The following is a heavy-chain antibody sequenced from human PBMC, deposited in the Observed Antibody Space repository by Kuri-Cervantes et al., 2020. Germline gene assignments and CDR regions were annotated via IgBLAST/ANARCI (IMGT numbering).Heavy chain of an antibody. D-gene: IGHD3-3*01. CDR3: AKVTYYDFWSGYYEYYFDY. CDR2: ISGSGGST. Sequence: GESLKISCAASEFTFSSYAMNWVRQAPGKGLEWVSAISGSGGSTYYADSVKGRFTISRDNSKNTLYLQMNSLRAEDTAVYYCAKVTYYDFWSGYYEYYFDYWGQGTLVTVSS. CDR1: EFTFSSYA. V-gene: IGHV3-23*01. J-gene: IGHJ4*02.